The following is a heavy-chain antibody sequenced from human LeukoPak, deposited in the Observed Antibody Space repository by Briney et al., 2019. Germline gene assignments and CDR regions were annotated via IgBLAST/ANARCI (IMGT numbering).Heavy chain of an antibody. CDR3: ARRPAAKYYYYGMDV. V-gene: IGHV3-48*02. D-gene: IGHD2-2*01. Sequence: GGSLRLSCAASGFTFSSCSMTWVRQAPGKGLEWVSYISSSSSTIYYADSVKGRFNNSRDNAKNSLCLQMNSLRDEDTAVYYCARRPAAKYYYYGMDVWGQGTTVTVSS. CDR1: GFTFSSCS. J-gene: IGHJ6*02. CDR2: ISSSSSTI.